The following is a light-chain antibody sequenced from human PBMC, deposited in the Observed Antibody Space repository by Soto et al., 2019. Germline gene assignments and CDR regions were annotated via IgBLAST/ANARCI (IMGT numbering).Light chain of an antibody. Sequence: DIQMTQSPSSLSASLGDRVTITCRASQDISTFLNWLQQKPGRAPKLLISAASTLQGDVPSRFSGSGSGTDFTLTITGLQHEDFATYYCHQSFTILPTFGGGTRLEI. CDR1: QDISTF. CDR3: HQSFTILPT. V-gene: IGKV1-39*01. CDR2: AAS. J-gene: IGKJ4*01.